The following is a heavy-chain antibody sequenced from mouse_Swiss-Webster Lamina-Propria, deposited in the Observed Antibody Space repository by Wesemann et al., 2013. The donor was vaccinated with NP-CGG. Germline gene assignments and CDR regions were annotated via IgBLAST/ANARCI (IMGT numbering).Heavy chain of an antibody. CDR1: GYTFTSYW. Sequence: QVQLQQPGAELVRPGASVKLSCKASGYTFTSYWINWVKQRPGQGLEWIGNIYPSDSYTNYNQKFKDKATLTVDKSSSTAYMQLSSPTSEDSAVYYCTSGLYWGQGTTLTVSS. CDR2: IYPSDSYT. J-gene: IGHJ2*01. CDR3: TSGLY. V-gene: IGHV1-69*02.